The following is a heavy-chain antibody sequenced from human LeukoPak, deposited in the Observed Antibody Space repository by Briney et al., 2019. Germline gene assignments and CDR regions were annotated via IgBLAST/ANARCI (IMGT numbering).Heavy chain of an antibody. Sequence: SETLSLTCAVSGASVSGSNYYWGWIRQPPGKGLEWIGSIYYSGSTYYNPSLKSRVTISVDTSKNQFSLKLSSVTAADTAVYYCARGRVTKRPYYYYYMDVWGKGTTVTVSS. D-gene: IGHD4-17*01. CDR3: ARGRVTKRPYYYYYMDV. V-gene: IGHV4-39*07. CDR1: GASVSGSNYY. CDR2: IYYSGST. J-gene: IGHJ6*03.